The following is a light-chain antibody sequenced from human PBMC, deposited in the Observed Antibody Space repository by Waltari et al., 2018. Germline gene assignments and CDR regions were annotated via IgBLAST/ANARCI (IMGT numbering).Light chain of an antibody. CDR3: LAWDSSTAV. CDR2: HDS. V-gene: IGLV3-1*01. J-gene: IGLJ1*01. CDR1: NLGDKY. Sequence: SYELTQPPSVSVSPGQTASISCSGDNLGDKYTSWYQQKAGQSPVLVIYHDSRRPSGIPGRFSGSNSGNTATLTISGTQALDEADYYCLAWDSSTAVFGTGTKVTVL.